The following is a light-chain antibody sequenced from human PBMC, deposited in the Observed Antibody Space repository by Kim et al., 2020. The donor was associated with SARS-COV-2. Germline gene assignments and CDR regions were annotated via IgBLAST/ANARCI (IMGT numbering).Light chain of an antibody. CDR2: KVS. V-gene: IGKV2-30*02. CDR3: MQGTHWLYT. CDR1: QSLVHSDGNTY. J-gene: IGKJ2*01. Sequence: VVMTQSPLSLPVTLGQPASISCRSSQSLVHSDGNTYLDWFQQRPGQSPRRLIYKVSNRDSGVPDRFSGSGSGTDFTLKISRVEAEDVGVYYCMQGTHWLYTVGQGTKLEI.